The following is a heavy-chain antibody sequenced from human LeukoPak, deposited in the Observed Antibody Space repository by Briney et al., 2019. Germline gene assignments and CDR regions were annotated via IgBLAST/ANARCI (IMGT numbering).Heavy chain of an antibody. J-gene: IGHJ4*02. CDR1: GFTVSSTY. CDR2: IHSGGNA. CDR3: ARVPAGFHYDSSGT. V-gene: IGHV3-53*01. D-gene: IGHD3-22*01. Sequence: PGGSLILSCAASGFTVSSTYMSWVRQAPGNWLDWVAVIHSGGNAYYADSLKGRFTISRDNSKNTLYLQMNSLRAEATAVYYCARVPAGFHYDSSGTWGQGTLVTASS.